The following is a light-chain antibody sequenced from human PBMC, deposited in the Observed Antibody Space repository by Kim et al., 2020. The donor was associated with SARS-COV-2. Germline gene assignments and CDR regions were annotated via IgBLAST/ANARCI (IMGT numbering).Light chain of an antibody. Sequence: QPVLTQPPSASGTPGQRVTISCSGSSSNIGSNYGYWYQQVPGTAPKLLIYRNNQRPSGVPDRFSGSKSGTSASLAISGLRSEDEADYYCAAWDDSLSGVVFGGGTKSPS. CDR3: AAWDDSLSGVV. CDR1: SSNIGSNY. CDR2: RNN. J-gene: IGLJ3*02. V-gene: IGLV1-47*01.